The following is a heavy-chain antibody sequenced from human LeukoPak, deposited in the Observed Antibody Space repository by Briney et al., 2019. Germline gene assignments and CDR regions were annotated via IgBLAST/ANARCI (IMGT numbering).Heavy chain of an antibody. V-gene: IGHV1-8*02. CDR1: GYTFTGYY. J-gene: IGHJ6*02. CDR3: ARRITIFGVVLYYYYGMDV. D-gene: IGHD3-3*01. Sequence: ASVKVSCKASGYTFTGYYMHWVRQAPGQGVEWMGWMNPNSGNTGYAQKFQGRVTMTRNTSISTAYMELSSLRSEDTAVYYCARRITIFGVVLYYYYGMDVWGQGTTVTVSS. CDR2: MNPNSGNT.